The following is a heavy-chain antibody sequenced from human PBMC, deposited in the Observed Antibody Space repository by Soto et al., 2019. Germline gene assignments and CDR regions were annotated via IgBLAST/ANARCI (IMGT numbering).Heavy chain of an antibody. D-gene: IGHD2-2*01. Sequence: GGSLRLSCAASGFTFSSYGMHWVRQAPGKGLEWVAVISYDGSNKYYADSVKGRFTISRDNSKNTLYLQMNSLRAEDTAVYYCAKEQNFVVPAALNAFDIWGQGTMVTVSS. CDR3: AKEQNFVVPAALNAFDI. J-gene: IGHJ3*02. CDR2: ISYDGSNK. CDR1: GFTFSSYG. V-gene: IGHV3-30*18.